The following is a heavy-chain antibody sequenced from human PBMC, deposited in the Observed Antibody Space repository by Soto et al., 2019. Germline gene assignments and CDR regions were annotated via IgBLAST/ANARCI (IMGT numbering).Heavy chain of an antibody. CDR1: GGSFSGYY. CDR3: ARDGPGFMVRGVDYYYYGMDV. D-gene: IGHD3-10*01. J-gene: IGHJ6*02. Sequence: SETLSLTCAVYGGSFSGYYWSWIRQPPGKGLEWIGEINHSGSTNYNPSLKSRVTITVDTSKNQFSMKLSSVTAADTAVFYCARDGPGFMVRGVDYYYYGMDVWGQGTTVT. CDR2: INHSGST. V-gene: IGHV4-34*01.